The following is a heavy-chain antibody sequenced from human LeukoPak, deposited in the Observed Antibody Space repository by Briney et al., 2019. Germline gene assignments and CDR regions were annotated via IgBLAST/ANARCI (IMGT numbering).Heavy chain of an antibody. CDR1: GGTFSSYA. CDR2: IIPILGIA. Sequence: GASVKVSCKASGGTFSSYAISWVRQAPGQGLEWMGRIIPILGIANYAQKFQGRVTITADKSTSTAYMELSSLRSEDTAVYYCASLRSYSSGWYLVYWGQGTLVTVSS. J-gene: IGHJ4*02. D-gene: IGHD6-19*01. V-gene: IGHV1-69*04. CDR3: ASLRSYSSGWYLVY.